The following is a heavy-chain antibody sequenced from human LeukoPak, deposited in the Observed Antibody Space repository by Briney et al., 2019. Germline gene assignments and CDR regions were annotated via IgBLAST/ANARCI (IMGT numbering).Heavy chain of an antibody. Sequence: GGSLRLSCAASEFTFSSYYMSWVRQVPGKGLEWVSVIYSGGNTYYADSVKGRFTISRDNSKNTLYLQMNSLRAEDTAVYYCARSLDRYGGNSDDAFDIWGQGTMVTVSS. CDR3: ARSLDRYGGNSDDAFDI. CDR2: IYSGGNT. D-gene: IGHD4-23*01. J-gene: IGHJ3*02. V-gene: IGHV3-53*01. CDR1: EFTFSSYY.